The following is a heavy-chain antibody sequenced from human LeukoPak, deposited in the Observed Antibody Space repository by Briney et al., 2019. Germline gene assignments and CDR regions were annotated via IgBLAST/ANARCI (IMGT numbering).Heavy chain of an antibody. CDR3: ARGRGYYGSGSYYYFDY. D-gene: IGHD3-10*01. CDR2: IYYSGST. CDR1: GGSISSSSYY. Sequence: SETLSLTCTVSGGSISSSSYYWGWIRQPPGKGLEWIGSIYYSGSTYYNPSLKSRVTISVDTSKNQFSLKLSSVTAADTAVYYCARGRGYYGSGSYYYFDYWGQGTLVTVSS. J-gene: IGHJ4*02. V-gene: IGHV4-39*01.